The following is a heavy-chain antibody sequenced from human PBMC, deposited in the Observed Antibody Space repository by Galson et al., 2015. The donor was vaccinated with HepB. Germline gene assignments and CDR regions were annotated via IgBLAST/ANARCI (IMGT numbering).Heavy chain of an antibody. J-gene: IGHJ4*02. CDR3: TTDPPVKLGYCSGGSCSNGGVWEY. Sequence: SLRLSCAASGFTFSNAWMSWVRQAPGKGLEWVGRIKSKTDGGTTDYAAPVKGRFTISRDDSKNTLYLQMNSLKTEDTAVYYCTTDPPVKLGYCSGGSCSNGGVWEYWGQGTLVTVSS. V-gene: IGHV3-15*01. CDR1: GFTFSNAW. D-gene: IGHD2-15*01. CDR2: IKSKTDGGTT.